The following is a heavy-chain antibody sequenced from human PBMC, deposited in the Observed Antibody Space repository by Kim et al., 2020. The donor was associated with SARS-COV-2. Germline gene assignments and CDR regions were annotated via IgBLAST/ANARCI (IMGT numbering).Heavy chain of an antibody. Sequence: SGSTNYTPSLKSRVTISVDTSKNQFSLKLSSVTAADTAVYYCARERQLVIWGQGTLVTVSS. CDR3: ARERQLVI. V-gene: IGHV4-34*01. CDR2: SGST. J-gene: IGHJ4*02. D-gene: IGHD6-6*01.